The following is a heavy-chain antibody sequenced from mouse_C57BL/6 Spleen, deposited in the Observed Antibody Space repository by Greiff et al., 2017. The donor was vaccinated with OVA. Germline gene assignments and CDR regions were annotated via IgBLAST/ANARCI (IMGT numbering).Heavy chain of an antibody. CDR3: ARSDYDGPWYFDV. J-gene: IGHJ1*03. D-gene: IGHD2-3*01. CDR2: IDPSDSYT. V-gene: IGHV1-50*01. Sequence: QVHVKQPGAELVKPGASVKLSCKASGYTFTSYWMQWVKQRPGQGLEWIGEIDPSDSYTNYNQKFKGKATLTVDTSSSTAYMQLSSLTSEDSAVYYCARSDYDGPWYFDVWGTGTTVTVSS. CDR1: GYTFTSYW.